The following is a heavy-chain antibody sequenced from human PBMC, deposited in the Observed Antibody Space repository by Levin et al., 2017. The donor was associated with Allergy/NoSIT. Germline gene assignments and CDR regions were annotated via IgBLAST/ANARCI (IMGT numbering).Heavy chain of an antibody. V-gene: IGHV3-30*18. CDR1: GFTFHTSG. CDR3: AKDQGGSSWTDYYYYGMDV. J-gene: IGHJ6*02. CDR2: ISYDVSNK. D-gene: IGHD6-13*01. Sequence: LSLPCAASGFTFHTSGMHWVRQAPGKGLEWVAVISYDVSNKYYADSVQGRFTISRDNSKNTLYLQMNSLRPEDTAVYYCAKDQGGSSWTDYYYYGMDVWGQGTTVTVSS.